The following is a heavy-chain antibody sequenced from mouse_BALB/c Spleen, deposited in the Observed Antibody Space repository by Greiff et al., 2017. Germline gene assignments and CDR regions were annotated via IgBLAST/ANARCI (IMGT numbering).Heavy chain of an antibody. J-gene: IGHJ2*01. D-gene: IGHD1-2*01. CDR1: GYTFTDYN. V-gene: IGHV1-18*01. CDR3: AREGTYGYGYGNFDY. Sequence: EVQLQQSGPELVKPGASVKIPCKASGYTFTDYNMDWVKQSHGKSLEWIGDINPNNGGTIYNQKFKGKATLTVDKSSSTAYMELRSLTSEDTAVYYCAREGTYGYGYGNFDYWGQGTTLTVSS. CDR2: INPNNGGT.